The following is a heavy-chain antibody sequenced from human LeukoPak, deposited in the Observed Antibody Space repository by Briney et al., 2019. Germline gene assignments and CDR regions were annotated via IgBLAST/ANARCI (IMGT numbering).Heavy chain of an antibody. D-gene: IGHD3-22*01. V-gene: IGHV4-34*01. CDR2: INHSGST. J-gene: IGHJ5*02. CDR3: ARHTRFSSGYYYSVWFDP. Sequence: PSETLSLTCAVYGGSFSGYYWSWIRQPPGKGLEWIGEINHSGSTNYNPSLKSRVTISVDTSKNQFSLKLSSVTAADTAVYYCARHTRFSSGYYYSVWFDPWGQGTLVTVSS. CDR1: GGSFSGYY.